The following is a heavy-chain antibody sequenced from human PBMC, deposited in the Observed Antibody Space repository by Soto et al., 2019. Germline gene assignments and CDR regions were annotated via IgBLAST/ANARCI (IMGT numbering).Heavy chain of an antibody. CDR2: ISAYNGNT. D-gene: IGHD6-19*01. J-gene: IGHJ5*02. V-gene: IGHV1-18*04. CDR3: ARVGSGWYSKGRWFDP. CDR1: GYTFTSYG. Sequence: ASVKVSCKASGYTFTSYGISWVRQAPGQGLEWMGWISAYNGNTNYAQKLQGRVTMTTDTSTSTAYMELRSLRSDDTAVYYCARVGSGWYSKGRWFDPWGQGTLVTVSS.